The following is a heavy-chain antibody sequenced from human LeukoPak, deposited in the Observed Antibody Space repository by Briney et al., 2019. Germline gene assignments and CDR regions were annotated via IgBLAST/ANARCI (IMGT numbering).Heavy chain of an antibody. V-gene: IGHV4-61*02. CDR1: GGSISSGSDY. D-gene: IGHD3-3*01. J-gene: IGHJ4*02. Sequence: PSETLSLTCTVSGGSISSGSDYWSWIRQPAGKGLEWIGRIYTSGSSNYNPSLKGRVTISVDTSKNQVSLKLSSVTAADTAVYYCARDKWSGFDCWGQGTLVTVSS. CDR3: ARDKWSGFDC. CDR2: IYTSGSS.